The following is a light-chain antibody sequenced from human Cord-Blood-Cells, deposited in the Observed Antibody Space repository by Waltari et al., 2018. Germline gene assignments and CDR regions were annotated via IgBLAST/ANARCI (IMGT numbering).Light chain of an antibody. J-gene: IGLJ3*02. CDR3: SSYAGSNFWV. V-gene: IGLV2-8*01. CDR2: EVS. Sequence: QSALTQPPSASGSPGQSVTISCTVTSSDVGGYKDVSWYQQHPGKSPQLIIYEVSTRPSGVPDRFSGSNSGHTASLTVSGLQAEDEADYYCSSYAGSNFWVFGGGTKLTVL. CDR1: SSDVGGYKD.